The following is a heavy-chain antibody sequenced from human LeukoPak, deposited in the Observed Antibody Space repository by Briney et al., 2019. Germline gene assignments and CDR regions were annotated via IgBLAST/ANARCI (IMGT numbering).Heavy chain of an antibody. J-gene: IGHJ6*02. V-gene: IGHV3-23*01. CDR3: AKARAYCSGGDCPGGYYYGMDV. Sequence: GGSLRLSCAASGFTSNHYAMSWVRQAPGKGLEWVSGISGSGSSTYYADSVKGRFTMSRDNSKDTLYLQVNNLRAEDTAVYYCAKARAYCSGGDCPGGYYYGMDVWGQGTTVTVSS. CDR2: ISGSGSST. CDR1: GFTSNHYA. D-gene: IGHD2-15*01.